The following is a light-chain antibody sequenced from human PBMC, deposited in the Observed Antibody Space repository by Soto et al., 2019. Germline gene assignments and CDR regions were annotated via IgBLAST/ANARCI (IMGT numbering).Light chain of an antibody. Sequence: EIVMTQSPATLSVSPGESVTLSCRASQSIGSNLAWYQQKPGQGPRLVIYGASTRATGIPDRFSGSGSGTDFTLTISRLEPEDFAVYYCQQYGSSPGTFGQGTKVEIK. CDR2: GAS. V-gene: IGKV3-20*01. CDR3: QQYGSSPGT. CDR1: QSIGSN. J-gene: IGKJ1*01.